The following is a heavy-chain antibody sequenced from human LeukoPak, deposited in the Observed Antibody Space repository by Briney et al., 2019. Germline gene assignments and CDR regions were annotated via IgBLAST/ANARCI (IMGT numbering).Heavy chain of an antibody. J-gene: IGHJ4*02. CDR2: ISGGVGST. CDR3: AKPRDRIQLWFDY. D-gene: IGHD5-18*01. CDR1: GFTSSSYA. Sequence: GGSLRLSCAASGFTSSSYAMSWVRQAPGKGLEWVSAISGGVGSTYYADSVKGRFTISRDNSKNTLYLQMNSLRAEDTAVYYCAKPRDRIQLWFDYWGQGTLVTVSS. V-gene: IGHV3-23*01.